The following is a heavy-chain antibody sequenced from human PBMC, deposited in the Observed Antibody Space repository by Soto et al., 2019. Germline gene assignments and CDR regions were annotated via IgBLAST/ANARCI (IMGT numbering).Heavy chain of an antibody. D-gene: IGHD3-10*01. CDR2: IYSGGST. CDR3: ARGPGGFGDFSLDY. Sequence: QVQLQESGPGLVKPSETLSLTCTVSGGSINSYYWSWIRQPAGKGLEWIGRIYSGGSTNYNPSLKSRVTMLVDTSKNQFSLKVTSVAAADTAVYYCARGPGGFGDFSLDYWGQGTLVTVAP. V-gene: IGHV4-4*07. CDR1: GGSINSYY. J-gene: IGHJ4*02.